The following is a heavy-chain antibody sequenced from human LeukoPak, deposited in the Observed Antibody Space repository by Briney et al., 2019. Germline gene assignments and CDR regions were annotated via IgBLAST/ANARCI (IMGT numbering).Heavy chain of an antibody. D-gene: IGHD1-26*01. J-gene: IGHJ4*02. Sequence: GGSLRLSCAPSGFTFKNAWMNWVRQAPGKGPEWVGRIKSKASGGTIDYAAPVKGRFTISRDDSNNVLYLQMNSLKTEDTGVYYCTKDRPSSGSRNFDYWGREPWSPSPQ. V-gene: IGHV3-15*01. CDR1: GFTFKNAW. CDR2: IKSKASGGTI. CDR3: TKDRPSSGSRNFDY.